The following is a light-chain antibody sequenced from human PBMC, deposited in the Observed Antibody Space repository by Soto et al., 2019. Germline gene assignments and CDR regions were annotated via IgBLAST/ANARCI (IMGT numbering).Light chain of an antibody. CDR3: ATWDDSLFGHV. J-gene: IGLJ1*01. V-gene: IGLV1-44*01. CDR2: SND. Sequence: QSVLTQPPSASATPGQRVTNSCSGRGSDVGSNTVNRYQQFPGAAHKLLIYSNDQRPSGVPDRFSASKSGTSASLAISGLQSEDEADYYCATWDDSLFGHVFGTGTKVTVL. CDR1: GSDVGSNT.